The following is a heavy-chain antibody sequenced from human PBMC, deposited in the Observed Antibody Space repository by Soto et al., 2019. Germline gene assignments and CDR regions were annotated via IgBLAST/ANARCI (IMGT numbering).Heavy chain of an antibody. V-gene: IGHV4-31*03. Sequence: SETLSLTCTVSGGSINDGSYHWSWLRQHPGKGLEFIGYIFYTGSKYHNPSPETRVTMSADTSNNEVSLRLHSLTAADTAVYYCARLDYGVSAFDLWGRGTLVTVSS. CDR3: ARLDYGVSAFDL. J-gene: IGHJ4*02. CDR2: IFYTGSK. CDR1: GGSINDGSYH. D-gene: IGHD4-17*01.